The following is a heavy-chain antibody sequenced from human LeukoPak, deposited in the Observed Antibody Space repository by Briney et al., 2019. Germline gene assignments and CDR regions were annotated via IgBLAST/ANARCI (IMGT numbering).Heavy chain of an antibody. V-gene: IGHV3-23*01. CDR1: GFTFSSYA. D-gene: IGHD3-22*01. Sequence: GGSLRLSCAASGFTFSSYAMSWVRQAPVKGLEWVSAISGSGGSTYYADSVKGRFTISRDNSKNTLYLQMNSLRAEDTAVYYCAKDSRVTMIVVVITADGGMDVWGQGPRSPSP. J-gene: IGHJ6*02. CDR3: AKDSRVTMIVVVITADGGMDV. CDR2: ISGSGGST.